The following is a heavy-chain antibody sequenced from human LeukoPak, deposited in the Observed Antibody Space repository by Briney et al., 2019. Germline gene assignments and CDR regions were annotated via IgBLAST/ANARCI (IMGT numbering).Heavy chain of an antibody. V-gene: IGHV4-30-2*01. CDR2: IYHSGST. D-gene: IGHD3-3*01. CDR1: GGSISSGGYY. J-gene: IGHJ4*02. Sequence: PSQTLSLTCTVSGGSISSGGYYWSWIRQPPGKGLEWIGYIYHSGSTYYNPSLKSRVTISVDRSKNQFSLKLSSVTAADTAVYYCARVSASPPADFWSGDVIYYFDYWGQGTLVTVSS. CDR3: ARVSASPPADFWSGDVIYYFDY.